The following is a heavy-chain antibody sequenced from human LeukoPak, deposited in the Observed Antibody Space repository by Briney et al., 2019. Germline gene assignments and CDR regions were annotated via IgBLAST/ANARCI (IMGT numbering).Heavy chain of an antibody. J-gene: IGHJ4*02. V-gene: IGHV3-23*01. CDR1: GFTFSSYA. CDR2: LSDGGHSS. CDR3: AFSPLGFNYGYAY. D-gene: IGHD5-18*01. Sequence: GSLRLSCAASGFTFSSYAMNWVRPAPGKGLEWVSSLSDGGHSSFYADSVKGRFTIYRDDSQNILYLQMNNLSGDDTALYYCAFSPLGFNYGYAYWGQGTLVTVSS.